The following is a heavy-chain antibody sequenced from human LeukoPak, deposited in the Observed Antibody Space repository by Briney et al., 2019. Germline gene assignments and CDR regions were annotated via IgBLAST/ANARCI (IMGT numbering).Heavy chain of an antibody. CDR2: ISNDGRNK. Sequence: GGSLRLSCAASGFTFSSYGVHWVRQAPGKGLEWVAVISNDGRNKNYADSVKGRFTISRDNSKNTLYLQMNSLRAEDTAVYYCAKRDYGGNSDFDYWGQGTLVTVSS. J-gene: IGHJ4*02. CDR1: GFTFSSYG. CDR3: AKRDYGGNSDFDY. D-gene: IGHD4-23*01. V-gene: IGHV3-30*04.